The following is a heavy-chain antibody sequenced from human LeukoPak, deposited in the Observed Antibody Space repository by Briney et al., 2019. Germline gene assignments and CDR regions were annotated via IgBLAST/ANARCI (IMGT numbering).Heavy chain of an antibody. CDR1: GFTFSSYS. D-gene: IGHD6-6*01. Sequence: GGSLRLSCAASGFTFSSYSMNWVRQAPGKGLEWVSSISSSISYIYCADSVKGRFTISRDNAKHSLYLQMDSLRAEDTAVYYCARGSSGSSSSMSAFDIRGQGTMVTVSS. J-gene: IGHJ3*02. CDR3: ARGSSGSSSSMSAFDI. CDR2: ISSSISYI. V-gene: IGHV3-21*01.